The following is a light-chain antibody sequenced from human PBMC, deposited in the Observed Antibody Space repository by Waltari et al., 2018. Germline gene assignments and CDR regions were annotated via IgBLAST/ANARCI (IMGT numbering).Light chain of an antibody. V-gene: IGLV1-47*01. Sequence: QSVLTQPPSASGTPGQRVTISCSGSSSNIGSNYVYWYQQLPGTAPKLLIYRNNQRPSGFPDRFSGSKSGTSASLAISGLRSEDEADYYCAAGDDSLSVVFGGGTKLTVL. CDR2: RNN. CDR3: AAGDDSLSVV. CDR1: SSNIGSNY. J-gene: IGLJ2*01.